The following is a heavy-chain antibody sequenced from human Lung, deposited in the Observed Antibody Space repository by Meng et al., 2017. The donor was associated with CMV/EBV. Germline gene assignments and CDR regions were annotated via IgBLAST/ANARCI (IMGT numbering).Heavy chain of an antibody. D-gene: IGHD3-22*01. J-gene: IGHJ6*02. V-gene: IGHV1-46*01. CDR1: GYTFTSYY. CDR3: ARDRRRYYDSSGYQTYYYGMDV. Sequence: ASXXVSXKASGYTFTSYYMHWVRQAPGQGLEWMGIINPSGGSTSYAQKFQGRVTMTRDTSTSTVYMELSSLRSEDTAVYYCARDRRRYYDSSGYQTYYYGMDVWGQGTXVTVSS. CDR2: INPSGGST.